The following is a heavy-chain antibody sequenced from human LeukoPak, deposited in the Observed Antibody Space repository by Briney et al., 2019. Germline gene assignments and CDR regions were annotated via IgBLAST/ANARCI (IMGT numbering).Heavy chain of an antibody. D-gene: IGHD2-15*01. CDR1: GGTFSSYA. Sequence: SVKVSCKASGGTFSSYATSWVRQAPGQGLEWMGRIIPILGIANYAQKFQGRVTITADKSTSTAYMELSSLRSEDTAVYYCARTSEDIPDYYYYGMDVWGQGTTVTVSS. CDR3: ARTSEDIPDYYYYGMDV. V-gene: IGHV1-69*04. J-gene: IGHJ6*02. CDR2: IIPILGIA.